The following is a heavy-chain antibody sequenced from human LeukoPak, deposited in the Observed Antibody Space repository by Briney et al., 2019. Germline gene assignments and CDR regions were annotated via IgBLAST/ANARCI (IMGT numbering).Heavy chain of an antibody. J-gene: IGHJ4*02. CDR2: ISAYNGNT. V-gene: IGHV1-18*04. Sequence: ASVKVSCKASGYTFSSYGISWVRQAPGQGLEWMGWISAYNGNTNYAQKFQGRVTITADESTSTAYMELSSLRSEDTAVYYCARCTRFGGWYCNDYWGQGTLVTVSS. CDR3: ARCTRFGGWYCNDY. D-gene: IGHD6-19*01. CDR1: GYTFSSYG.